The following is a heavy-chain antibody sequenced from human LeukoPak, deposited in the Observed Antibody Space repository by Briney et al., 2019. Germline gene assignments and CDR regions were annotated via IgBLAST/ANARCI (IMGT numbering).Heavy chain of an antibody. CDR3: ARRGYSYGPFDY. CDR1: GGSISSSSYY. J-gene: IGHJ4*02. D-gene: IGHD5-18*01. Sequence: PSGTLSLTCTVSGGSISSSSYYWGWIRQPPGKGLEWIGSIYYSGSTYYNPSLKSRVTISVDTSKNQFSLKLSSVTAADTAVYYCARRGYSYGPFDYWGQGTLVTVSS. V-gene: IGHV4-39*01. CDR2: IYYSGST.